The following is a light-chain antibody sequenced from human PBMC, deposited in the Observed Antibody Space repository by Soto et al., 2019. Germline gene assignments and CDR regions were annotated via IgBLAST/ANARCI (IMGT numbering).Light chain of an antibody. CDR2: DAS. CDR1: QSVSSY. CDR3: QQRRNWPLT. V-gene: IGKV3-11*01. Sequence: EIVLTQSPATLSLSPGERATLSCRASQSVSSYLAWYQQKPGQAPRLLIYDASNRATGIPARFSGSGSGTDFTLTISSLAPEDFAVYSCQQRRNWPLTFGGGTKVEIK. J-gene: IGKJ4*01.